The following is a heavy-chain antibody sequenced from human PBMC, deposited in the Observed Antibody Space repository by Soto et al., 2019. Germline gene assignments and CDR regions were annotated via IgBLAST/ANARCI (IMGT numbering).Heavy chain of an antibody. V-gene: IGHV3-30*18. CDR3: AKTTSGYGGASDF. Sequence: QVQLVEFGGGVVQPGRFLTLSCEVSGFTLSNSGIHWVRQDPDKGLEWGATIAYEGKTKNYADSAKGRFTISRDISKTTVYLQMNSLRREDTATYDCAKTTSGYGGASDFWGQGTVVTVSS. D-gene: IGHD4-17*01. CDR1: GFTLSNSG. CDR2: IAYEGKTK. J-gene: IGHJ4*02.